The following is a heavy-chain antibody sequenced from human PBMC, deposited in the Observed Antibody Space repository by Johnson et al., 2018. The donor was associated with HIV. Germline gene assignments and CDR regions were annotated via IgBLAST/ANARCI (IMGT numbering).Heavy chain of an antibody. CDR1: GFTFSNAW. D-gene: IGHD6-25*01. CDR3: ATIAAHGAAFDI. J-gene: IGHJ3*02. Sequence: EVQLVESGGGLVKPGGSLRLSCEASGFTFSNAWMSWVRQAPGKGLEWVSAISGSGGSTYYTASVKGRFTISRDNSKNTLYLQMNSLRPEDTAAYYCATIAAHGAAFDIWGQGTVVTVSS. V-gene: IGHV3-23*04. CDR2: ISGSGGST.